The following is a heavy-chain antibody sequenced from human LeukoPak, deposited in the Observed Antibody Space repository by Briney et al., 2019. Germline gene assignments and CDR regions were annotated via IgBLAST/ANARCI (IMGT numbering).Heavy chain of an antibody. CDR1: GYSFTSYW. CDR3: ASGSSYGDYVGIYFDY. V-gene: IGHV5-51*03. CDR2: IYPGDSDT. J-gene: IGHJ4*02. Sequence: GESLKISCKGSGYSFTSYWIGWVRQMPGKGLEWMGIIYPGDSDTRYSPSFQGQVTISADKSISTAYLQWSSLKASDTAMYYCASGSSYGDYVGIYFDYWGQGTLVTVS. D-gene: IGHD4-17*01.